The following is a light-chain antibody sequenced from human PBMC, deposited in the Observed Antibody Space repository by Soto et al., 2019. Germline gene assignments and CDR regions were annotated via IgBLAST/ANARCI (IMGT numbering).Light chain of an antibody. CDR3: QQYYSTPRT. CDR1: QSVIHTSNNKSY. V-gene: IGKV4-1*01. J-gene: IGKJ2*01. Sequence: DIVMTQSPDSLAVSLGERATINCKSSQSVIHTSNNKSYLAWYQQKAGQPPELLLYWASARDSGVPDRFSGSGSGTDFTLTISSXQAEDVAVYYCQQYYSTPRTFGQGTKVDIK. CDR2: WAS.